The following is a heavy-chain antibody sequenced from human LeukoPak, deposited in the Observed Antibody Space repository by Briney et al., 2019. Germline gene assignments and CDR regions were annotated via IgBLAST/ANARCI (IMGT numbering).Heavy chain of an antibody. D-gene: IGHD5-18*01. CDR1: GFTFSSYA. CDR2: ISGSGGST. CDR3: AKDILRTAMVEYFQH. V-gene: IGHV3-23*01. Sequence: GGSLRLSCAASGFTFSSYAMSWVRQAPGKGLEWGSAISGSGGSTYYADSVKGRFTISRDNSKNTLYLQMNSLRAEDTAVYYCAKDILRTAMVEYFQHWGQGTLVTVSS. J-gene: IGHJ1*01.